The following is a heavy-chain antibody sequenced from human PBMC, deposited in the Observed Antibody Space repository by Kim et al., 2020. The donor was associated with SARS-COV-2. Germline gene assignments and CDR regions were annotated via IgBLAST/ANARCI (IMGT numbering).Heavy chain of an antibody. D-gene: IGHD3-22*01. CDR3: ASGYYDSSGTPGGGDFDY. V-gene: IGHV1-69*13. J-gene: IGHJ4*02. CDR1: GGTFSSYA. Sequence: SVKVSCKASGGTFSSYAISWVRQAPGQGLEWMGGIIPIFGTANYAQKFQGRVTITADESTSTAYMELSSLRSEDTAVYYCASGYYDSSGTPGGGDFDYWGQGTLVTVSS. CDR2: IIPIFGTA.